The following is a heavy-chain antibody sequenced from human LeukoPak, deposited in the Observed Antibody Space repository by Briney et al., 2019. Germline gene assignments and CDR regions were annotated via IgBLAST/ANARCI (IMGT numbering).Heavy chain of an antibody. V-gene: IGHV4-59*01. CDR2: IYYSGST. CDR3: ARGITIFGVVIPNRFDY. Sequence: SETLSLTCTVSGGSISSYYWSWIRQPPGKGLEWIGYIYYSGSTNYNPSLKSRVTISVDTPKNQFSPKLSSASAADTAVYYCARGITIFGVVIPNRFDYWGQGTLVTVSS. J-gene: IGHJ4*02. CDR1: GGSISSYY. D-gene: IGHD3-3*01.